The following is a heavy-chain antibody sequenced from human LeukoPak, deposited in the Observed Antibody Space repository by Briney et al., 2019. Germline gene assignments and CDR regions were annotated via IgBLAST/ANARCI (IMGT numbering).Heavy chain of an antibody. D-gene: IGHD1-26*01. CDR2: IYYSGST. CDR3: ARREEDSGSYYA. J-gene: IGHJ4*02. V-gene: IGHV4-59*08. Sequence: SETLSLTCTVSGGSISSHYWSWIRQPPGKGLEWIGYIYYSGSTNYNPSLKSRVTISVDTSKNQFSLKLSSVTAADTAVYYCARREEDSGSYYAWGQGTLATVSS. CDR1: GGSISSHY.